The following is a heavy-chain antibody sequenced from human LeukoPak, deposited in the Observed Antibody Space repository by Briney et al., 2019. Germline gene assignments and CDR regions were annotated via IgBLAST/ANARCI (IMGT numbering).Heavy chain of an antibody. CDR1: GDSISSSIW. Sequence: SGTLSLTCAVSGDSISSSIWWTWVRQPPGKGLEWIGETYHSGSTNYNPSLKSRVAISIDNPKNQFSLKLTSVTAADTAIYYCATIRGGCSSTSCYFENWGQGTLVTVSS. D-gene: IGHD2-2*01. CDR3: ATIRGGCSSTSCYFEN. J-gene: IGHJ4*02. V-gene: IGHV4-4*02. CDR2: TYHSGST.